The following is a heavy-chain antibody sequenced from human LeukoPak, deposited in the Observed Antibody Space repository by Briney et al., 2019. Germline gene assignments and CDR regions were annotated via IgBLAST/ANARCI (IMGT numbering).Heavy chain of an antibody. V-gene: IGHV3-53*01. Sequence: GGSLRLSCAASGFTVSSNYMSWVRQAPGKGLEWVSVIYSGGSTYYADSVKGRFTISRDNSKNTLYLQMNSLRAEDTAVYYCASRHLPVAGTFDYWGQGTLVTVSS. CDR3: ASRHLPVAGTFDY. CDR1: GFTVSSNY. CDR2: IYSGGST. J-gene: IGHJ4*02. D-gene: IGHD6-19*01.